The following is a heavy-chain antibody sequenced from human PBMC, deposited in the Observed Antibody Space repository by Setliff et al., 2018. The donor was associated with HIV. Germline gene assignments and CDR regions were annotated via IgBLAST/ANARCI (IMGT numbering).Heavy chain of an antibody. Sequence: PSETLSLTCTVSGGSISSSSYYWGWIRQPPGKGLEWIGSIYYSGSTFYNPSLKSRVAISVDTSKNQFSLKLSSLTAADTALYYCARLAITIFDDGDLWGQGTLVTVSS. CDR3: ARLAITIFDDGDL. CDR1: GGSISSSSYY. V-gene: IGHV4-39*01. CDR2: IYYSGST. J-gene: IGHJ5*02. D-gene: IGHD3-3*01.